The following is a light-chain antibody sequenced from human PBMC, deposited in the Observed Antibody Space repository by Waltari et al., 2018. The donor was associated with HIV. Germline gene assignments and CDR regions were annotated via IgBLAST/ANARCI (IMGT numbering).Light chain of an antibody. CDR2: YND. V-gene: IGLV1-36*01. J-gene: IGLJ3*02. CDR1: HLHIGINT. CDR3: ASWDDRLNGWV. Sequence: QSVLTQQPSLSEAPRPRVTISCPGSHLHIGINTANCYPQLPGKAPTPLIYYNDLLPSGVSDRFSGSRSGTSASLAISGLQSEDEAHYYCASWDDRLNGWVFGGGTQLTVL.